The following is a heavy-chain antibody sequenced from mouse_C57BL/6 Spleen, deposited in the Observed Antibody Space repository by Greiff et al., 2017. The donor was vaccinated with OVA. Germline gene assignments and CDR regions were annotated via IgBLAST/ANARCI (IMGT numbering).Heavy chain of an antibody. CDR3: AREGVSSGYGD. CDR2: IDPSDSYT. D-gene: IGHD3-2*02. V-gene: IGHV1-59*01. Sequence: QVQLQQPGAELVRPGTSVKLSCKASGYTFTSYWMHWVKQRPGQGLEWIGVIDPSDSYTNYNQKFKGKATLTVDTSSSTAYMQLSSLTSGDSAVYYWAREGVSSGYGDGGKGTLVTVAA. J-gene: IGHJ3*01. CDR1: GYTFTSYW.